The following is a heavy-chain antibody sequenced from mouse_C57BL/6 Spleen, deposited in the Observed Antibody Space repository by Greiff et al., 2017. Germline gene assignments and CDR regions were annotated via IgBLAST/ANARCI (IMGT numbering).Heavy chain of an antibody. CDR3: TTWNYGSSYNYFDY. V-gene: IGHV14-1*01. CDR2: IDPEDGDT. J-gene: IGHJ2*01. Sequence: EVQLQQSGAELVRPGASVKLSCTASGFNIKDYYMHWVKQRPEQGLEWIGRIDPEDGDTEYAPKFQGKATMTADTSSNTAYLQLSSLTSEDTAVYYCTTWNYGSSYNYFDYWGQGTTLTVSS. CDR1: GFNIKDYY. D-gene: IGHD1-1*01.